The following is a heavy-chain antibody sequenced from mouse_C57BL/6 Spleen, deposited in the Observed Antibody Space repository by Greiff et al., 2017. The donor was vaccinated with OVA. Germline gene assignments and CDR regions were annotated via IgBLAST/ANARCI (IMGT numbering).Heavy chain of an antibody. V-gene: IGHV1-52*01. Sequence: QVQLQQPGAELVRPGSSVKLSCKASGYTFTSYWMHWVKQRPIQGLEWIGNIDPSDSETHYNQKFKDKATLTVDKSSSTAYMQLSSLTSEDSAVYYCARCYYGSSPYYAMDCWGKGASVTVSS. J-gene: IGHJ4*01. CDR2: IDPSDSET. CDR3: ARCYYGSSPYYAMDC. CDR1: GYTFTSYW. D-gene: IGHD1-1*01.